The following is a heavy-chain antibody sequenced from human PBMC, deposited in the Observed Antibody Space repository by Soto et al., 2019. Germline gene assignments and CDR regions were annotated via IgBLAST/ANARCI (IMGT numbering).Heavy chain of an antibody. Sequence: PSRTLSHTCAVPGDTLSTNIATWNWIRQSPSRCLEWLGRTYYRSKWYNDYGRSLQSRMTINTDTSKNQFSLQLSSVTPEDTAVYFCARGPGVLITVNGLDVWGQGTTVTVSS. J-gene: IGHJ6*02. CDR3: ARGPGVLITVNGLDV. CDR2: TYYRSKWYN. CDR1: GDTLSTNIAT. D-gene: IGHD3-3*01. V-gene: IGHV6-1*01.